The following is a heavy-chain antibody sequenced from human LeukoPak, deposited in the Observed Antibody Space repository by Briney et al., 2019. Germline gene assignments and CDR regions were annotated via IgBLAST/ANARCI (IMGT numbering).Heavy chain of an antibody. Sequence: PGGSLRLSCAASGFIFNNYAMNWVRQAPGKGLEWVSYISSSSSTIYYADSVKGRFTISRDNAKNSLYLQMNSLRAEDTAVYYCARDNRFGELLGYFDYWGQGTLVTVSS. J-gene: IGHJ4*02. CDR2: ISSSSSTI. D-gene: IGHD3-10*01. CDR1: GFIFNNYA. V-gene: IGHV3-48*01. CDR3: ARDNRFGELLGYFDY.